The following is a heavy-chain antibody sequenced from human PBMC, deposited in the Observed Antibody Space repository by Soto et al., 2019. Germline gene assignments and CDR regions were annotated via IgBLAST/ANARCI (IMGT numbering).Heavy chain of an antibody. CDR2: ISAYNGNT. CDR3: ARDLHCSSTSCMGSPYFDY. CDR1: GYTFTSYG. Sequence: ASVKVSCKASGYTFTSYGISWVRQAPGQGLEWMGWISAYNGNTNYAQKLQGRVTMTTDTSTSTAYMELRSLRSDGTAVYYCARDLHCSSTSCMGSPYFDYWGQGTLVTVSS. D-gene: IGHD2-2*01. V-gene: IGHV1-18*01. J-gene: IGHJ4*02.